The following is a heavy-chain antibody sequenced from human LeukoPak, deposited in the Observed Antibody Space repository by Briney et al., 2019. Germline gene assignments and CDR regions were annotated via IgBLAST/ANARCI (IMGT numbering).Heavy chain of an antibody. CDR1: GFTFSSYS. Sequence: PGGSLRLSCAASGFTFSSYSMNWVRQAPGKGLEWVSSISSSSSYIYYADSVKGRFTISRDNAKNSLYLQMNSLRAEDTAVYYCARDRALAVAGTAFDIWGQGTMVTVSS. D-gene: IGHD6-13*01. V-gene: IGHV3-21*01. CDR2: ISSSSSYI. J-gene: IGHJ3*02. CDR3: ARDRALAVAGTAFDI.